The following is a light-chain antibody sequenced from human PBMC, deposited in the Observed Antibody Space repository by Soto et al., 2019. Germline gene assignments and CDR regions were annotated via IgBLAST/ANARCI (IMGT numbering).Light chain of an antibody. J-gene: IGLJ3*02. Sequence: QSALTQPPSASGAPGQTVNISCSGSTSNLGGNSVYWYQQLPGAAPKLLIYRNNQRPSGVPDRFSGSKSGTSGSLAISGLRSEDEADYYCASWDDSLSGPVLGGGTKVTVL. CDR2: RNN. CDR3: ASWDDSLSGPV. V-gene: IGLV1-47*01. CDR1: TSNLGGNS.